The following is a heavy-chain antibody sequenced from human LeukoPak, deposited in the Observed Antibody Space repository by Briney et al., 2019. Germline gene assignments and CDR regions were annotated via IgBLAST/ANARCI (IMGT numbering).Heavy chain of an antibody. CDR1: GGSVSSGSYY. J-gene: IGHJ4*02. CDR3: ARDGRFPPEVLPRYFDY. Sequence: PSETLSLTCTVPGGSVSSGSYYWGWIRQPPGKGLEWIGNIYYSGSTYYNPSLKSRVTISVETSKNQFSLKLNSVTAADTAVYYCARDGRFPPEVLPRYFDYWGQGTLVTVSS. CDR2: IYYSGST. V-gene: IGHV4-39*07. D-gene: IGHD1-26*01.